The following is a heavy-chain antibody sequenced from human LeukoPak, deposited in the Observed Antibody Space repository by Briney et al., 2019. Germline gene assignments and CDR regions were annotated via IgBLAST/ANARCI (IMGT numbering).Heavy chain of an antibody. D-gene: IGHD4-17*01. CDR3: ARDNYGHFDY. J-gene: IGHJ4*02. Sequence: GESLRLSCAASGFTLTSYRMNWVRQAPGKGLEWVSSISSRSSYTYYADSVKGRFTISRDNAKNTLYLQMNSLRAEDTAVYYCARDNYGHFDYWGQGTLVTVSS. CDR2: ISSRSSYT. V-gene: IGHV3-21*01. CDR1: GFTLTSYR.